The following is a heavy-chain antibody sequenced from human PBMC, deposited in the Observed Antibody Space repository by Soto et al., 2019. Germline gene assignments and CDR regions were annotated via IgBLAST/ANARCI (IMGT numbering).Heavy chain of an antibody. V-gene: IGHV3-7*03. D-gene: IGHD5-18*01. J-gene: IGHJ4*02. Sequence: QAGGSLRLSCAASGFTFSSYWMSWVRQAPGKGLEWVANIKQDGSEKYYVDSVKGRFTISRDNAKNSLYLQMNSLRAEDTAVYYCARIWGYSRRGGFDYWGQGTLVTVSS. CDR1: GFTFSSYW. CDR2: IKQDGSEK. CDR3: ARIWGYSRRGGFDY.